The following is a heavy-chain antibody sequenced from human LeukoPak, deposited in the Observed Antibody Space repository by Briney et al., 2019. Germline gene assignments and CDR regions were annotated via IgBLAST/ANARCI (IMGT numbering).Heavy chain of an antibody. V-gene: IGHV3-23*01. D-gene: IGHD2-8*01. J-gene: IGHJ4*02. CDR3: AKDRSCTNDICHGDFDY. CDR1: GFTFSSYA. CDR2: ISGSGGST. Sequence: GGSLRLSCAASGFTFSSYAVSWVRQAPGKGLEWVSSISGSGGSTYSADSVKGRFTISRDNSKNTLYLLMNSLRAEDTALYYCAKDRSCTNDICHGDFDYWGQGTLVTVSS.